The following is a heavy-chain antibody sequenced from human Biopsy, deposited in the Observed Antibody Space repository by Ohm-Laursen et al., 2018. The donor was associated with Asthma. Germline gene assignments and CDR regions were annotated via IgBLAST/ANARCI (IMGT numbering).Heavy chain of an antibody. CDR1: GYTFTGYY. V-gene: IGHV1-2*06. CDR2: IDPNSGGT. CDR3: ARIKIRIGAGTDRYFDL. D-gene: IGHD3-16*01. Sequence: ASVKVSCKASGYTFTGYYMHWVRQAPGQGLEWMGRIDPNSGGTNYAQKFLGRVTMTRDTSVNTAFMVLSRLRSDDTAVYYCARIKIRIGAGTDRYFDLWGRGTLVTASS. J-gene: IGHJ2*01.